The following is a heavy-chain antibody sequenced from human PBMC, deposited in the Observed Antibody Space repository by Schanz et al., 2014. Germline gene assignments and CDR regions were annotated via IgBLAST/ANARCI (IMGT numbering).Heavy chain of an antibody. CDR1: GFTFSTHA. Sequence: EMQLLESGGGLIQPGGSLRLSCAASGFTFSTHAMSWARQAPGKGLGWVSSVSSGGSSTYYANSVKGGFTISRANSKSTLYLQMSRQRTEDTAVYYCAKAADGRGTRFDPWGQGTLVTVSS. J-gene: IGHJ5*02. D-gene: IGHD1-1*01. V-gene: IGHV3-23*01. CDR3: AKAADGRGTRFDP. CDR2: VSSGGSST.